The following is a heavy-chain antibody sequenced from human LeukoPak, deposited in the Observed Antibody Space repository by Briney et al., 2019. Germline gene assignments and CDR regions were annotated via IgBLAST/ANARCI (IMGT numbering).Heavy chain of an antibody. CDR2: FDPEDGET. J-gene: IGHJ4*02. CDR3: ATAYYYGSGSYYNDY. CDR1: GYTLTELS. Sequence: GASVKVSCKVSGYTLTELSMHWVRQAPGKGLEWMGGFDPEDGETIYAQKLQGRVTMTEDASTDTAYMELSSLRSEDTAVYYCATAYYYGSGSYYNDYWGQGTLVTVSS. D-gene: IGHD3-10*01. V-gene: IGHV1-24*01.